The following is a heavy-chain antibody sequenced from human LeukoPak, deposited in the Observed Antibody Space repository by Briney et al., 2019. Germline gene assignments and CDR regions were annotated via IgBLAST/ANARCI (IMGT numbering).Heavy chain of an antibody. Sequence: ASVKVSCKASGYTFTSYGISWVRQAPGQGLEWMGWISAYNGNTNYAQKLQGRVTMTEDTSTDTAYMELSRLRSEDTAVYYCATVVSSIAVAGAFDYWGQGTLVTVSS. D-gene: IGHD6-19*01. CDR2: ISAYNGNT. CDR1: GYTFTSYG. CDR3: ATVVSSIAVAGAFDY. V-gene: IGHV1-18*01. J-gene: IGHJ4*02.